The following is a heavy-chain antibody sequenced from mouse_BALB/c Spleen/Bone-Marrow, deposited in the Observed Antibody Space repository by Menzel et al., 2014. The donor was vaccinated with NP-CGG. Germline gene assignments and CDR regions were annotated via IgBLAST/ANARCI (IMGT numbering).Heavy chain of an antibody. V-gene: IGHV14-3*02. CDR3: ARWLRRYYAMDY. J-gene: IGHJ4*01. Sequence: VQLQQSGAELVKPGASVKLSCTASGFNIKDTYMHWVKQRPEQGLEWIGRIDPANGNTKYDPKFQGKATITADTSSNTAFLQLSSLTSEDTAVYYCARWLRRYYAMDYWGQGTSVTVSS. D-gene: IGHD2-2*01. CDR2: IDPANGNT. CDR1: GFNIKDTY.